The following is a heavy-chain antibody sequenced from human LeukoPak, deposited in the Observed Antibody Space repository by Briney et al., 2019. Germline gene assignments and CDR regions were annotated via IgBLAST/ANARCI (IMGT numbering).Heavy chain of an antibody. Sequence: PGGSLRLSCAASGFAFSYYAMRWVRQAPGKGLEWVASIANDGSQKNYVDSLKGRFTISRDNAKTSLYLQMNSLRAEDTAIYYCARSSQGSCDIWGQGTMVTVSS. CDR2: IANDGSQK. V-gene: IGHV3-7*04. J-gene: IGHJ3*02. CDR3: ARSSQGSCDI. CDR1: GFAFSYYA.